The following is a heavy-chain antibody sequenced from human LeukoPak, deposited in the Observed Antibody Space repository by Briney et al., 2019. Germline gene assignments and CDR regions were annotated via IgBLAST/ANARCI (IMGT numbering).Heavy chain of an antibody. Sequence: PGGSLRLSCAASRFTFSSYAMSWVRQAPGKGLEWVSAISGSGGSTYYADSVKGRFTISRDNSKNTLYLQMNSLRAEDTAVYYCAKLSSYDFWSGYYNDYWGQGTLVTVSS. D-gene: IGHD3-3*01. V-gene: IGHV3-23*01. CDR3: AKLSSYDFWSGYYNDY. CDR1: RFTFSSYA. CDR2: ISGSGGST. J-gene: IGHJ4*02.